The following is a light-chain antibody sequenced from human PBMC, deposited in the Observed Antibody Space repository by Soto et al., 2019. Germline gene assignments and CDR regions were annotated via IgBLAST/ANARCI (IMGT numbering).Light chain of an antibody. V-gene: IGKV3-15*01. J-gene: IGKJ2*01. Sequence: EVVMTQSPATLSVSPGESATLSCRTSQSFSSNLAWYQHKPGQAPRLLIYGASTRATGIPARFSGSGSGTEFTLTISSLHSQDFAVYFCHQYHNWRVYTFGQGTKLEI. CDR1: QSFSSN. CDR3: HQYHNWRVYT. CDR2: GAS.